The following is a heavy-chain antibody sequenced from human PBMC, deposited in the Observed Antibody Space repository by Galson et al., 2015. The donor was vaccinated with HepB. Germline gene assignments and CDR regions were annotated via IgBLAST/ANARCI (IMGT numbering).Heavy chain of an antibody. CDR1: GFTFSSYG. CDR3: VRAPSIQPGAFDI. CDR2: IRYDGSNK. J-gene: IGHJ3*02. V-gene: IGHV3-30*02. Sequence: SLRLSCAASGFTFSSYGMHWVRQAPGKGLEWVAFIRYDGSNKYYADSVKGRFTISRDNSKNTLYLQMNSLRAEDTAVYYCVRAPSIQPGAFDIWGQGTMVTVSS. D-gene: IGHD5-18*01.